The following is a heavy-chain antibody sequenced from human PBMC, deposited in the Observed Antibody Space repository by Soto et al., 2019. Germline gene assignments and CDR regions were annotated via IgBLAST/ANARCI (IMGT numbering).Heavy chain of an antibody. CDR2: ISYDGSNK. Sequence: QVQLVESGGGVVQPGRSLRLSCAASGFTFSSYAMHWVRQAPGKGLEWVAVISYDGSNKYYADSVKGRFTISRDNSKNTQYLQMYSLRAEDTAVYYCARDKGPYSSSRYPMPYWGQGTLVTVSS. CDR3: ARDKGPYSSSRYPMPY. V-gene: IGHV3-30-3*01. CDR1: GFTFSSYA. J-gene: IGHJ4*02. D-gene: IGHD6-13*01.